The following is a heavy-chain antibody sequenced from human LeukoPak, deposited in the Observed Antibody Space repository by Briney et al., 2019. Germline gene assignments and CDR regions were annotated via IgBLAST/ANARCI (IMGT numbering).Heavy chain of an antibody. V-gene: IGHV3-21*01. Sequence: GGSLRLSCAASGFTFSSYSMNWVRQAPGKGLEWVSSISSSSSYIYYADSVKGRFTISRDNAKNSLYLQMNSLRAEDTAVYYCARGSVEAVRPLDHWGQGTLVTVSS. CDR1: GFTFSSYS. CDR3: ARGSVEAVRPLDH. J-gene: IGHJ4*02. D-gene: IGHD6-6*01. CDR2: ISSSSSYI.